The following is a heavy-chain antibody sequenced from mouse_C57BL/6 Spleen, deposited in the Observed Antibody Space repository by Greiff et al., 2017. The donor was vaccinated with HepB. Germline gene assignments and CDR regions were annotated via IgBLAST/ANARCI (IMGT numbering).Heavy chain of an antibody. D-gene: IGHD2-3*01. Sequence: VKLMESGAELVKPGASVKISCKASGYAFSSYWMNWVKQRPGKGLEWIGQIYPGDGDTNYNGKFKGKATLTADKSSSTAYMQLSSLTSEDSAVYFCARGRGWLLRYYFDYWGQGTTLTVSS. J-gene: IGHJ2*01. CDR2: IYPGDGDT. CDR3: ARGRGWLLRYYFDY. CDR1: GYAFSSYW. V-gene: IGHV1-80*01.